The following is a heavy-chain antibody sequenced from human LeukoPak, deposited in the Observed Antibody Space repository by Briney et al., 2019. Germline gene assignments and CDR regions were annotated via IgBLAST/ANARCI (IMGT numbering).Heavy chain of an antibody. CDR2: VSYSGST. J-gene: IGHJ4*02. CDR3: ARKEWVPYYFDY. CDR1: GDSISNYY. D-gene: IGHD3-3*01. Sequence: SETLSLTCTGSGDSISNYYWSWIRPPPGEGLGWVGYVSYSGSTNYNPSLKSRVTISGDTSKNQFSLKLTSVTAADTAVYYCARKEWVPYYFDYWGQGTLLTVSS. V-gene: IGHV4-59*01.